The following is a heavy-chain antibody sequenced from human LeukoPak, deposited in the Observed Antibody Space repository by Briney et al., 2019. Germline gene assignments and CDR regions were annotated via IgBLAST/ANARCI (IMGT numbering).Heavy chain of an antibody. J-gene: IGHJ6*04. D-gene: IGHD3-9*01. CDR3: ARERYYDILTGPVQRHYYGKDV. Sequence: SGGSLRLSCAASGFTFSSYAMHWVRQAPGKGLEWVAVISYDGSNKYYADSVKGRFTISRDNSKNTLYLQMNSLRAEDTAVYYCARERYYDILTGPVQRHYYGKDVWGKGTTVTVSS. CDR2: ISYDGSNK. CDR1: GFTFSSYA. V-gene: IGHV3-30*04.